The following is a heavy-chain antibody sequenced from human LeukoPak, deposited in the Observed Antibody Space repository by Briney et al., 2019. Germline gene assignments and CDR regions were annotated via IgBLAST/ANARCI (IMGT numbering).Heavy chain of an antibody. CDR3: ARNSYYYYYMDV. CDR1: GGFISGHY. J-gene: IGHJ6*03. D-gene: IGHD4-23*01. V-gene: IGHV4-59*11. Sequence: SETLSLTCTVSGGFISGHYWTWIRQPPGKGLEWIGYIYDSGSTTYNPSLKSRVTISVDTSKNQFSLKLSSVTAADTAVYYCARNSYYYYYMDVWGKGTTVTVSS. CDR2: IYDSGST.